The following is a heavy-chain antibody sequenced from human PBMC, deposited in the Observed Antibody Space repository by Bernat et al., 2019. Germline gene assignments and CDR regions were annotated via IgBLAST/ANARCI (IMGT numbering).Heavy chain of an antibody. V-gene: IGHV3-30*18. CDR3: AKDTYAIFGVKDP. D-gene: IGHD3-3*01. CDR2: ISYDGSNK. CDR1: GFTFSSYG. J-gene: IGHJ5*02. Sequence: QVQLVESGGGVVQPGRSLRLSCAASGFTFSSYGMHWVRQAPGKGLEWVAVISYDGSNKYYADSVKGRFTISRDNSKNTLYLQMNSLRAGDTVVYYCAKDTYAIFGVKDPGGQGTLVTVSS.